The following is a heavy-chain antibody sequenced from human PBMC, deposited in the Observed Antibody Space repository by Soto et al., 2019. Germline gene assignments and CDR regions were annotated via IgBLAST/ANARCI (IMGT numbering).Heavy chain of an antibody. J-gene: IGHJ4*02. D-gene: IGHD4-17*01. CDR2: IYMSDAT. Sequence: EVQLVESGGDLVQPGGSLRLSCAASGFSVTDSHMNWVRQAPGKGLEWVSVIYMSDATHYGGSVKGRFTISRDNSKNTLYLQTNSLTVEDTAVYYWASDPLGNGGAFDYWGQGTLVTGSS. V-gene: IGHV3-66*01. CDR1: GFSVTDSH. CDR3: ASDPLGNGGAFDY.